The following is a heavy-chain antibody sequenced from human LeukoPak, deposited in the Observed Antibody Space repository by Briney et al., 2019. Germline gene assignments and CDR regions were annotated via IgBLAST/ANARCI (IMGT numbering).Heavy chain of an antibody. J-gene: IGHJ4*02. CDR1: GFTFSSYA. D-gene: IGHD6-13*01. CDR3: VKDYSTIAAAANPLFDY. CDR2: ITGSGDTT. V-gene: IGHV3-23*01. Sequence: GGSLRLSCAASGFTFSSYAVTWVRQAPGKGLEWVSGITGSGDTTFYADSVKGRFTVSRDNSKNTLYLQMHSLRAEDTAVYYCVKDYSTIAAAANPLFDYWGQGALVTVSS.